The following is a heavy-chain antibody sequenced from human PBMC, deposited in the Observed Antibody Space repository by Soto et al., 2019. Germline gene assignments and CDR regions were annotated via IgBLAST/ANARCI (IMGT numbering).Heavy chain of an antibody. CDR1: GGSFSGYY. Sequence: SETLSLTCAAYGGSFSGYYWSWIRQPPGKGLEWIGEINHSGSTYYNPSLKSRVTISVDTSKNQFSLKLSSVTAADTAVYYCARFAQYYDFWSGYARIKNWFDPWGQGTLVTVSS. CDR3: ARFAQYYDFWSGYARIKNWFDP. CDR2: INHSGST. J-gene: IGHJ5*02. D-gene: IGHD3-3*01. V-gene: IGHV4-34*01.